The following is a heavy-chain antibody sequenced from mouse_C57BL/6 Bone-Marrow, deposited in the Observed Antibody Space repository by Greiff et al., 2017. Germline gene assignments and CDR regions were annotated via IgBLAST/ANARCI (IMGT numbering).Heavy chain of an antibody. CDR2: IYPSDSET. D-gene: IGHD1-1*01. Sequence: VQLQQPGAELVRPGSSVKLSCKASGYTFTSYWMDWVKQRPGQGLEWIGNIYPSDSETHYNQKFKDKATLTVDKPSSTAYMQRSSLTSEDSAVYFCARGLVVPDYWGQGTTLTVSS. CDR1: GYTFTSYW. V-gene: IGHV1-61*01. CDR3: ARGLVVPDY. J-gene: IGHJ2*01.